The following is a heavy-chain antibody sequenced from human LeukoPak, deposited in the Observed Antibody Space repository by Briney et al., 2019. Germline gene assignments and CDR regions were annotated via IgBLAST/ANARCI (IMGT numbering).Heavy chain of an antibody. J-gene: IGHJ1*01. CDR3: AKEPTSYSSGWYFQH. CDR2: ISHEGSTK. D-gene: IGHD6-25*01. Sequence: GGSLRLSCAASGFTFSNYSMHWVRQGPGKGLEWVAVISHEGSTKFYADSVKGRFTISRDNSKNTLDLQVYSLRTVDTAVSYCAKEPTSYSSGWYFQHWGQGTLVTVPS. V-gene: IGHV3-30*18. CDR1: GFTFSNYS.